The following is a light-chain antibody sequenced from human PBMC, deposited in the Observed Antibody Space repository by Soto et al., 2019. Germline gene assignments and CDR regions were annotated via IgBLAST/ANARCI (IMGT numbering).Light chain of an antibody. CDR3: HQHKSYVPLR. Sequence: DIQMTQSPSTLSASVGDRVTITCRSSQSISTWLAWYQQKPGKAPNLLIYKASRLETGVPSRCSGSGSGKGVVQTNSFLQLDAFATCDCHQHKSYVPLRFGAGTRLEIK. CDR1: QSISTW. V-gene: IGKV1-5*03. J-gene: IGKJ5*01. CDR2: KAS.